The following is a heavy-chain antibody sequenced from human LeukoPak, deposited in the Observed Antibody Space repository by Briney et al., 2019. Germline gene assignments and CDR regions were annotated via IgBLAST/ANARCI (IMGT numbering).Heavy chain of an antibody. Sequence: SETLPLTCAVYGGSFSGYYWSWIRQPPGKGLEWIGEINHSGSTNYNPSLKSRVTISVDTSKNQFSLKLSSVTAADTAVYYCARVNSSSSLDYWGQGTLVTVFS. J-gene: IGHJ4*02. CDR1: GGSFSGYY. V-gene: IGHV4-34*01. CDR3: ARVNSSSSLDY. D-gene: IGHD6-6*01. CDR2: INHSGST.